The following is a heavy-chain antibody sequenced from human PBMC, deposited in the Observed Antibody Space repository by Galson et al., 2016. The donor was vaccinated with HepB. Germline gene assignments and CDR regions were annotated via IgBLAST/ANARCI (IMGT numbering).Heavy chain of an antibody. D-gene: IGHD6-13*01. CDR1: GLTFSGSA. Sequence: SLRLSCAVSGLTFSGSAMHWVRQASGKGLEWVGHIRSKANNYATAYAASVKGRFTISRDDSKNTAYLQMNSLKTEDTAGYYCTRHLDPGYSSGWYFWFDPWGQGTLVTVSS. CDR2: IRSKANNYAT. V-gene: IGHV3-73*01. CDR3: TRHLDPGYSSGWYFWFDP. J-gene: IGHJ5*02.